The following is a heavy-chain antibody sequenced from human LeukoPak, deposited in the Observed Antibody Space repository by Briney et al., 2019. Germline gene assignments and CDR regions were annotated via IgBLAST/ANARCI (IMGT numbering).Heavy chain of an antibody. D-gene: IGHD3-10*01. J-gene: IGHJ6*04. V-gene: IGHV3-21*01. CDR1: GLTFSSYS. CDR2: ISSSSSYI. Sequence: PGGSLGLSCAASGLTFSSYSMNWVRQAPGKGLEWVSSISSSSSYIYYADSVKGRFTISRDNAKNSLYLQMNSLRAEDTAVYYCARDISYYGSGRPDVWGKGTTVTVSS. CDR3: ARDISYYGSGRPDV.